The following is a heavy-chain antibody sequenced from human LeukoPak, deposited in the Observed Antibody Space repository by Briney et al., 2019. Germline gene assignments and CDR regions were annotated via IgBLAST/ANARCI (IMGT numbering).Heavy chain of an antibody. V-gene: IGHV1-69*13. CDR2: IIPIFGTA. CDR1: GGTFSSYA. CDR3: ATSDIVVVPAAMPDY. Sequence: ASVKVSCKASGGTFSSYAISWVRQAPGQGLEWMRGIIPIFGTANYAQKFQGRVTITADESTSTAYMELSSLRSEDTAVYYCATSDIVVVPAAMPDYWGQGTLVTVSS. D-gene: IGHD2-2*01. J-gene: IGHJ4*02.